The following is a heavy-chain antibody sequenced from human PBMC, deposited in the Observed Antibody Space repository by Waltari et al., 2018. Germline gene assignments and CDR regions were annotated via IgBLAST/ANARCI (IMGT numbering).Heavy chain of an antibody. Sequence: QVQLVQSGAEVKKPGASVKVSCTASGYTFTGYYMHWVRQAPGQGLEWMVRINPNKGGTNYAKKFQGRVTMTRDTAISTAYMELSRLRSDDTALYYCASYGSGPGWNYYYYGMDVWGQGTTVTVSS. CDR2: INPNKGGT. V-gene: IGHV1-2*06. CDR1: GYTFTGYY. D-gene: IGHD3-10*01. J-gene: IGHJ6*02. CDR3: ASYGSGPGWNYYYYGMDV.